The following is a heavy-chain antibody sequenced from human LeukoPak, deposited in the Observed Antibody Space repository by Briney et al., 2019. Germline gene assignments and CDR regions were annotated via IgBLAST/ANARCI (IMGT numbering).Heavy chain of an antibody. CDR3: ARDGSGSIDLDH. D-gene: IGHD3-3*01. CDR1: GFTYSAYW. Sequence: GGSLRLSCSASGFTYSAYWMHWVRHAPGKGLVWVPYVDNDGRGTAYVDSVKGRFTISRDNAKNTVYLQMNSLRVDDTAVYYCARDGSGSIDLDHWGQGTLVTVSS. CDR2: VDNDGRGT. J-gene: IGHJ4*02. V-gene: IGHV3-74*01.